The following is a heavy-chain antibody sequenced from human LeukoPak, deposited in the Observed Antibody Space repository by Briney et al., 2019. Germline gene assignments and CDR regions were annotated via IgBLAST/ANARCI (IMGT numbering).Heavy chain of an antibody. CDR3: ARFGELGYCTNGVCYPNDYGDYALDY. CDR1: GYTFTSYG. D-gene: IGHD2-8*01. J-gene: IGHJ4*02. CDR2: ISAYNGNT. Sequence: ASVKVSCKASGYTFTSYGISWVRQAPGQGLEWMGWISAYNGNTNYAQKLQGRVTMTTDASTSTAYMELRSLRSDDTAVYYCARFGELGYCTNGVCYPNDYGDYALDYWGQGTLVTVSS. V-gene: IGHV1-18*01.